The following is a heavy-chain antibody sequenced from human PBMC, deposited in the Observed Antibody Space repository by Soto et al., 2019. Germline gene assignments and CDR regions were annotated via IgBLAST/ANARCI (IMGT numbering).Heavy chain of an antibody. Sequence: EVQLVESGGGLVQPGGSLRLSCAASGFTFNNYSMNWVHQAPGTGLEWLSSISSGSSYIYNADSVKGRFTVSRDNAKNSLHLQMNSLRAEDTAVYYCARGFGFNGSDWDRWFDPWGQGTLVTVSS. D-gene: IGHD5-12*01. V-gene: IGHV3-21*01. CDR3: ARGFGFNGSDWDRWFDP. CDR1: GFTFNNYS. J-gene: IGHJ5*02. CDR2: ISSGSSYI.